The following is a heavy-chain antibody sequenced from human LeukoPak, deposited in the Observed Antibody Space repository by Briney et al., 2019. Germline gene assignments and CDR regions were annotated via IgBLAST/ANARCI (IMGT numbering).Heavy chain of an antibody. CDR1: GYTLTELS. V-gene: IGHV1-24*01. CDR3: ATDTEHYYCSGGSCYYYYGMDV. CDR2: FDPEDGET. D-gene: IGHD2-15*01. J-gene: IGHJ6*02. Sequence: ASVKVSCKVSGYTLTELSMHWVRQAPGKGLEWMGGFDPEDGETIYAQKFQSRVTMTEDTSTDTAYMELSSLRSEDTAVYYCATDTEHYYCSGGSCYYYYGMDVWGQGTTVTVSS.